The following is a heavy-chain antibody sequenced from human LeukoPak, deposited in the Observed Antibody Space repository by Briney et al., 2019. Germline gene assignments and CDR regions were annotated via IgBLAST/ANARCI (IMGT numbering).Heavy chain of an antibody. CDR3: AKDKGGSSWYYLDS. CDR1: GFTFDYYA. D-gene: IGHD6-13*01. Sequence: PGGSLRLSCAASGFTFDYYAMHWVRQAPGKGLEWVSFISGDGGSTYYADSVKGRFTISRDNSKNSLYLQMSSLRTEDTALYYCAKDKGGSSWYYLDSWGQGTLVTVSS. V-gene: IGHV3-43*02. J-gene: IGHJ4*02. CDR2: ISGDGGST.